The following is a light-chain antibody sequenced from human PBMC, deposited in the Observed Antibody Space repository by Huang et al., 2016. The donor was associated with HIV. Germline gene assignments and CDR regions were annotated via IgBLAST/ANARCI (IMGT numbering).Light chain of an antibody. CDR3: QQRSDWPLT. CDR2: GAS. J-gene: IGKJ4*01. V-gene: IGKV3-11*01. Sequence: EIVLTQSPATLSLSPGERATLSCRASQSVSAYLAWYQQKPGKAPRLLIDGASNRATGIPARFSGRGSGTDFTLTISSLEPEDFAVYYCQQRSDWPLTFGGGTKVEIK. CDR1: QSVSAY.